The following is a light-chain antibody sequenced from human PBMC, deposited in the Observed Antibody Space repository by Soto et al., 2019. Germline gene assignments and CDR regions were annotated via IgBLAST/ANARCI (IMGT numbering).Light chain of an antibody. V-gene: IGKV3-15*01. J-gene: IGKJ1*01. Sequence: IVLTQSAGTLSLSPGERATLSCMASQSVSSNLAWYQQKPGQAPRLLIYGASTRATGIPVRFSGSESGTEFTLTISTLQSEDFAVYYCQQYDNWPRTFGQGTKVDIK. CDR3: QQYDNWPRT. CDR2: GAS. CDR1: QSVSSN.